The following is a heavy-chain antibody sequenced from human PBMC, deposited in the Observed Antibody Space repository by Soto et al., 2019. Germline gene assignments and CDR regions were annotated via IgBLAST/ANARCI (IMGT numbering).Heavy chain of an antibody. J-gene: IGHJ4*02. Sequence: PGESLKISCKGSGYSFTSYWIGWVRPMPGKGLGLMGIIYPGDSKTRYRPSFQGQFIISADKSISTAYLQWSSQKASDTAMYYWARHSYRSSSPGDYWGQGTMVTVSS. D-gene: IGHD6-6*01. V-gene: IGHV5-51*01. CDR2: IYPGDSKT. CDR1: GYSFTSYW. CDR3: ARHSYRSSSPGDY.